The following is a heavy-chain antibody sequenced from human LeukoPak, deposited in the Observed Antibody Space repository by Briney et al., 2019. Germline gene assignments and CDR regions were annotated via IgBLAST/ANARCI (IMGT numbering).Heavy chain of an antibody. CDR2: ITPSGTAI. CDR3: ARDRYYDFWSGYYRDY. J-gene: IGHJ4*02. D-gene: IGHD3-3*01. CDR1: GFMFKDYY. V-gene: IGHV3-11*04. Sequence: GGSLRLSCGTSGFMFKDYYMAWVRQAAGKGLEWVSHITPSGTAIYYADFVKGRFTISRDNAKNSLYLQMNSLRAEDTAVYYCARDRYYDFWSGYYRDYWGQGTLVTVSS.